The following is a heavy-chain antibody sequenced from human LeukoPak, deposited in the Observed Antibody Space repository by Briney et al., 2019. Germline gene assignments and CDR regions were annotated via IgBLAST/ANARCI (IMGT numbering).Heavy chain of an antibody. V-gene: IGHV4-59*06. D-gene: IGHD3-10*01. CDR3: ARDQGFAYGSGSYYGLYYYGMDV. Sequence: SETLSLTCTVSGGSISSYYWSWIRQHPRKGLEWIGYIYYSGSTYYNPSLKSRVTISVDTSKNQFSLKLSSVTAADTAVYYCARDQGFAYGSGSYYGLYYYGMDVWGQGTTVTVSS. CDR2: IYYSGST. CDR1: GGSISSYY. J-gene: IGHJ6*02.